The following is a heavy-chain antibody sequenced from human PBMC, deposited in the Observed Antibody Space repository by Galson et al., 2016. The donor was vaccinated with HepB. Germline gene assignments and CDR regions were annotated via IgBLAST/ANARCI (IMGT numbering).Heavy chain of an antibody. J-gene: IGHJ5*02. CDR2: IYFTGRT. V-gene: IGHV4-39*01. Sequence: KGLQWIGTIYFTGRTYYSPSLESRVAIYVDTSKNQFSLRLPSVTAADTAVYYCARAASSSPYTGIDPWGQGTVVTVPS. D-gene: IGHD2-15*01. CDR3: ARAASSSPYTGIDP.